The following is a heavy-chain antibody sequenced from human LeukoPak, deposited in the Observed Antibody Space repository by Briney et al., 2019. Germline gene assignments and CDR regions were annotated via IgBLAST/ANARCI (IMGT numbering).Heavy chain of an antibody. Sequence: PGGSLRLSCAASGFTLSSYAMSWVRQAPGKGLEWVSAISGSGGSTYYADSVKGRFTISRDNSKNTLYLQMNSLRAEDTAVYYCAKQGYDILTGYPVGRDYWGQGTLVTVSS. CDR1: GFTLSSYA. D-gene: IGHD3-9*01. CDR2: ISGSGGST. CDR3: AKQGYDILTGYPVGRDY. V-gene: IGHV3-23*01. J-gene: IGHJ4*02.